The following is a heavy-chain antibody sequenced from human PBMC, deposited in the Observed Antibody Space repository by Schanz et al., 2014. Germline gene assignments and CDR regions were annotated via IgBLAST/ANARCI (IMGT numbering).Heavy chain of an antibody. J-gene: IGHJ4*02. V-gene: IGHV3-30*04. CDR2: TSYDGNNK. CDR3: ARDGEGIYYYDSSGYSDY. Sequence: QVQLVESGGGAVQPGRSLRLSCAASGFTFSNHAMHWVRQAPGKGLEWGAVTSYDGNNKYYADSVKGRFTISRDNSKNKLYLQMNSLRAEDTAVYYCARDGEGIYYYDSSGYSDYWGQGTLVTVSS. CDR1: GFTFSNHA. D-gene: IGHD3-22*01.